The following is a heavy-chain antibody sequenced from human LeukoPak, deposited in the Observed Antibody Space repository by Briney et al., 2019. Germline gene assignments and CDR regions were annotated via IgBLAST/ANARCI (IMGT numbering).Heavy chain of an antibody. Sequence: SETLSLTCTVSGGSISSSSYYWGWIRQPPGKGLEWIGSIYYSGSTYYNPSLKSRVTISVDTSKNQFSLKLSSVTAVDTAVYYCARGRYSYDYGHYFDYWGQGTLVTVSS. CDR2: IYYSGST. CDR1: GGSISSSSYY. V-gene: IGHV4-39*07. CDR3: ARGRYSYDYGHYFDY. D-gene: IGHD5-18*01. J-gene: IGHJ4*02.